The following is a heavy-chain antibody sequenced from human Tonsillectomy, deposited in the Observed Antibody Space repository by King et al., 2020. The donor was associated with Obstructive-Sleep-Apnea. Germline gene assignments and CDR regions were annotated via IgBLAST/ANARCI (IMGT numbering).Heavy chain of an antibody. V-gene: IGHV3-33*01. CDR2: IWYDGSNK. Sequence: HVQLVESGGGVVQPGRSLRLSCAASGFTFNSFGIDWVRQAPGKGLEWVAFIWYDGSNKYYADSVKGRFTISRDNSKNTLYLQMNSLRAEDTAVYYCARDSPLRTGNYYGMDVWGQGTTVTVSS. J-gene: IGHJ6*02. CDR3: ARDSPLRTGNYYGMDV. CDR1: GFTFNSFG. D-gene: IGHD3/OR15-3a*01.